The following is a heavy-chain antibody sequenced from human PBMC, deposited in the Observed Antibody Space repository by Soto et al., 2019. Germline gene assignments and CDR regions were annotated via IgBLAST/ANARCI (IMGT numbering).Heavy chain of an antibody. V-gene: IGHV1-18*01. CDR2: ISAYNGNT. Sequence: AASVKVSCKASGYTFTSYGISWVRQAPGQGLEWMGWISAYNGNTNYAQKLQGRVTMTTDTSTSTAYMELRSLRSDDTAVYYCAIGKGRDHYYGMDVWGQGTTVTVSS. CDR3: AIGKGRDHYYGMDV. D-gene: IGHD2-21*02. CDR1: GYTFTSYG. J-gene: IGHJ6*02.